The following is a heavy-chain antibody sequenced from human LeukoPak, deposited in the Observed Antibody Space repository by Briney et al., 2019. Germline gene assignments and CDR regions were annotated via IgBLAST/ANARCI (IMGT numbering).Heavy chain of an antibody. CDR1: GYTLTELS. J-gene: IGHJ4*02. CDR3: ATDYPHFTMVRGVINY. CDR2: FDPEDGET. D-gene: IGHD3-10*01. V-gene: IGHV1-24*01. Sequence: ASVKVSCKVSGYTLTELSMHWVRQAPGKGLEWMGGFDPEDGETIYAQKFQGRVTMTEDTSTDKAYMELSSLRSEDTAVYYCATDYPHFTMVRGVINYWGQGTLVTVSS.